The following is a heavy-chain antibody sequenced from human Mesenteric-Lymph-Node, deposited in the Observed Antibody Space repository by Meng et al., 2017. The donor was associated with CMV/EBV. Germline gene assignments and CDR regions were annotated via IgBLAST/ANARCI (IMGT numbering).Heavy chain of an antibody. V-gene: IGHV4-59*08. CDR2: IYYSGST. D-gene: IGHD3-3*01. CDR1: GGSISSYY. J-gene: IGHJ4*02. Sequence: SETLSLTCTVSGGSISSYYWSWIRQPPGKGLVWLGYIYYSGSTNYNPSLDSRVTIIIDTSKNQFSLNLTSVTAADTAVYYCARSGGFYDFWSSYYWGQGTLVTVSS. CDR3: ARSGGFYDFWSSYY.